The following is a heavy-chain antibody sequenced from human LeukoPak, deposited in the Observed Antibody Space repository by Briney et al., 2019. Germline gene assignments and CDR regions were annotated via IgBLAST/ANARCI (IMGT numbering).Heavy chain of an antibody. V-gene: IGHV3-49*04. Sequence: GGSLRLSCAASGFTFSSYWMHWVRQAPGKGLEWVGFIRSKAYGGTTEYAASVKGRFTISRDDSKSIAYLQMNSLKTEDTAVYYCTRVGCSSTSCYSDTLGEYYFDYWGQGTLVTVSS. CDR1: GFTFSSYW. CDR3: TRVGCSSTSCYSDTLGEYYFDY. CDR2: IRSKAYGGTT. D-gene: IGHD2-2*01. J-gene: IGHJ4*02.